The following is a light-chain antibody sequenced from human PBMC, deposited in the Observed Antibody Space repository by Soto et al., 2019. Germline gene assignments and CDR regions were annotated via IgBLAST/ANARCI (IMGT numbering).Light chain of an antibody. V-gene: IGKV1-5*03. CDR1: QSISTW. CDR2: KAS. Sequence: DIQLTQSPSTLPASIGDRVTITCRASQSISTWLAWYQQKPGRAPKLLIYKASSLEYGVPSRFSGSGSGTEFTLTVSSLQSDDFATYYCQHYNTYSHTFGQGTKLEIK. CDR3: QHYNTYSHT. J-gene: IGKJ2*01.